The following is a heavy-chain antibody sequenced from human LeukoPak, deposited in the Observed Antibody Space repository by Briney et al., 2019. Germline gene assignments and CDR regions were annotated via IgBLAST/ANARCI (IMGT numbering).Heavy chain of an antibody. CDR1: GFTFSSYS. J-gene: IGHJ3*02. D-gene: IGHD3-22*01. CDR2: ISSSSSTI. Sequence: GGSLRLSCAASGFTFSSYSMNWVRQAPGKGLEWVSYISSSSSTIYYADSVKGRFTISRDNAKNSLYLQMNSLRAEDTAVYYCARGGYYDSSGYHYGGAFDIWGQGTMVTVSS. CDR3: ARGGYYDSSGYHYGGAFDI. V-gene: IGHV3-48*01.